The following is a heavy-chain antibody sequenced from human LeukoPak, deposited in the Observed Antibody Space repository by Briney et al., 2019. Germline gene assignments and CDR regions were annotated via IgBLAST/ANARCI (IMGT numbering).Heavy chain of an antibody. Sequence: SETLSLTCSVSGGSVSSYYWSWIRQPAGKGLEWIGRISASGSSNYNPSLRSRVIMSVDTPKNQFSLNLSSVIAADTAVYYCATEGGGPRWLDPWGQGTLVTVSS. J-gene: IGHJ5*02. CDR2: ISASGSS. CDR1: GGSVSSYY. V-gene: IGHV4-4*07. D-gene: IGHD6-25*01. CDR3: ATEGGGPRWLDP.